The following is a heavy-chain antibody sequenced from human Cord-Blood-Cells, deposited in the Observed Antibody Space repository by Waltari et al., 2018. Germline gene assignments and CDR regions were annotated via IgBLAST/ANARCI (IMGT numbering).Heavy chain of an antibody. D-gene: IGHD3-3*01. Sequence: QVQLQESGPGLVKPSQTLSLTCTVSGGSISSGDYYWSWIRQPPGKGLEWIGYIYYSGSTYYTPSLKSRVTISVDTSKNQFSLKRSSVTAADTAVYYCARTVAIFGVGVFDYWGQGTLVTVSS. CDR1: GGSISSGDYY. V-gene: IGHV4-30-4*08. CDR2: IYYSGST. CDR3: ARTVAIFGVGVFDY. J-gene: IGHJ4*02.